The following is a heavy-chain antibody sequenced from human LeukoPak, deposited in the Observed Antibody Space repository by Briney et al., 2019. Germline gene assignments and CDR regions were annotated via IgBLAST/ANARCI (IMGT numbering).Heavy chain of an antibody. V-gene: IGHV4-39*07. D-gene: IGHD3-9*01. CDR1: GGSFTSSSYY. J-gene: IGHJ6*02. Sequence: SETLSLTCTVSGGSFTSSSYYWGWIRQPPGKGLQWIGSIYYSGTTYYNPSLKSRVTISVDTSKNQFSLKMSSVTAADTAVYYCARSYGNTGYYYYGMDVWGQGTPVTVSS. CDR3: ARSYGNTGYYYYGMDV. CDR2: IYYSGTT.